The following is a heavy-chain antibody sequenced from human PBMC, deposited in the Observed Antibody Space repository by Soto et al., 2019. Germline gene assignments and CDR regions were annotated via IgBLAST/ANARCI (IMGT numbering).Heavy chain of an antibody. Sequence: QVQLVQSGAEVKKPGSSVKVSCKASGGTFSSYTISWVRQAPGQGLEWMGRIIPILGIANYAQKFQGRVRITADKSTSTAYMELSSLRSEDTAVYYCASTPMTALTRYPLHTWGQGTLVTVSS. CDR3: ASTPMTALTRYPLHT. J-gene: IGHJ5*02. CDR2: IIPILGIA. D-gene: IGHD4-17*01. V-gene: IGHV1-69*02. CDR1: GGTFSSYT.